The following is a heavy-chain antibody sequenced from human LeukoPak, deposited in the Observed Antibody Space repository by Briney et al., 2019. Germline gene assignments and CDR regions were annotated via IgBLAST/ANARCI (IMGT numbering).Heavy chain of an antibody. J-gene: IGHJ4*02. CDR3: AKDRVVIPH. Sequence: PGGSLRLSCAASGFTFSSYAMHWVRQAPGKGLEWVAVISYDGSNKYYADSVKGRFTISRDNSKNTLYLQMNSLRAEDTAVYYCAKDRVVIPHWGQGTLVTVSS. V-gene: IGHV3-30-3*01. D-gene: IGHD3-22*01. CDR1: GFTFSSYA. CDR2: ISYDGSNK.